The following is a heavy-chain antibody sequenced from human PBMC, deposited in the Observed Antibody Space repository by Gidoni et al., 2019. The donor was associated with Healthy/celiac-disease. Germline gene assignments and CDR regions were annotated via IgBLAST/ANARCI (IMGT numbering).Heavy chain of an antibody. D-gene: IGHD1-1*01. Sequence: QVQLVESGGGVVQPGRSLRLYCAASGFTFSSYGMHWVRQAPGKGLEWVAVIWYDGSNKYYADSVKGRFTISRDNSKNTLYLQMNSLRAEDTAVYYCARDIPGTTWFFDYWGQGTLVTVSS. J-gene: IGHJ4*02. CDR3: ARDIPGTTWFFDY. CDR2: IWYDGSNK. CDR1: GFTFSSYG. V-gene: IGHV3-33*01.